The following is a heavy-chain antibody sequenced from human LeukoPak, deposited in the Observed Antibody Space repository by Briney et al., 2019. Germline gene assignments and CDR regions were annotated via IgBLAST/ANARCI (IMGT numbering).Heavy chain of an antibody. CDR2: ISYDGSNK. CDR3: AKDNSGYSYGFDY. Sequence: GGSLRLSCAASGVTFSSYGMQWVRQAPGKGVEWVAVISYDGSNKYYADSVKGRFTISRDNYKNTLYLQMNSLRAEHTAVYYCAKDNSGYSYGFDYWGQGPLVTVSS. D-gene: IGHD5-18*01. J-gene: IGHJ4*02. CDR1: GVTFSSYG. V-gene: IGHV3-30*18.